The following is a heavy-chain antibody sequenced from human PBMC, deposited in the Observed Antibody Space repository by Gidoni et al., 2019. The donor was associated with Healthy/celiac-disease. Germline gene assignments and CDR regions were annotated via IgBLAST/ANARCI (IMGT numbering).Heavy chain of an antibody. CDR2: ISWDGGST. Sequence: EVQLVESGGVVVQPGGSLRLSCAASGFTFDDYAMHWVRQAPGKGLEWVSLISWDGGSTYYADSVKGRFTISRDNSKNSLYLQMNSLRAEDTALYYCAKDLYCSSTSCYGYYGMDVWGQGTTVTVSS. J-gene: IGHJ6*02. D-gene: IGHD2-2*01. CDR3: AKDLYCSSTSCYGYYGMDV. CDR1: GFTFDDYA. V-gene: IGHV3-43D*04.